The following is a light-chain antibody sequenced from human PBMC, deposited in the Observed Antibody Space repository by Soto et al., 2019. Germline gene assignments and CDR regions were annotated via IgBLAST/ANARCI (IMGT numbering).Light chain of an antibody. J-gene: IGLJ2*01. V-gene: IGLV2-23*01. CDR3: CSYSGGSTSVV. CDR1: SSDVGNYNL. Sequence: QSALTQPASVSGSPGQSITISCTGTSSDVGNYNLVSWYQQHPGKAPKLMIYEGSKRPSGVSYRLSGSKSGNTASLTTSGLQAEDEADYYCCSYSGGSTSVVFGGGTKLTVL. CDR2: EGS.